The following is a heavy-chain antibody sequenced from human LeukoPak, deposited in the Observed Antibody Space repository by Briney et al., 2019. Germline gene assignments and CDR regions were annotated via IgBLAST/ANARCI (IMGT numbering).Heavy chain of an antibody. J-gene: IGHJ3*02. V-gene: IGHV1-8*01. CDR1: EYTFRNFD. Sequence: ASVNVSCKSSEYTFRNFDIHWVRQAPGQGLEWMGWMNPNSGNTDYAQKFQGRVTMTRDTSLSTAYMDLSSLTSDDTAMYYCVETGLGRARYDNRGRYVGAFDIWGQGTMVTVSS. CDR3: VETGLGRARYDNRGRYVGAFDI. D-gene: IGHD3-22*01. CDR2: MNPNSGNT.